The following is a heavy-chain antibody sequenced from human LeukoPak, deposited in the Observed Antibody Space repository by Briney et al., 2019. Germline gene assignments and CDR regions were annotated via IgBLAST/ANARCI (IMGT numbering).Heavy chain of an antibody. CDR3: ARGVNWGSYRYGSYYFDY. CDR1: GYTFTSYG. V-gene: IGHV1-18*01. CDR2: ISAYNGNT. J-gene: IGHJ4*02. Sequence: GASVKVSCKASGYTFTSYGISWVRQAPGQGLEWMGWISAYNGNTNYAQKLQGRVTMTIDTSTNTAYMELRSLRSDDTAVYYCARGVNWGSYRYGSYYFDYWGQGTPVTVSS. D-gene: IGHD3-16*02.